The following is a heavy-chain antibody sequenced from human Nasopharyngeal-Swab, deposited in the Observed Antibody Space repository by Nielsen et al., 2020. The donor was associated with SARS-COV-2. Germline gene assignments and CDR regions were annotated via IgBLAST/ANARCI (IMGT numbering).Heavy chain of an antibody. V-gene: IGHV1-46*01. CDR3: ARGAGATMAGNFDY. D-gene: IGHD5-12*01. J-gene: IGHJ4*02. Sequence: WVRQAPGQGLEWMGIINPSGGSTSYAQKFQGRVTMTRDTSTSTVYMELSSLRSEDTAVHYCARGAGATMAGNFDYWGQGTLVTVSS. CDR2: INPSGGST.